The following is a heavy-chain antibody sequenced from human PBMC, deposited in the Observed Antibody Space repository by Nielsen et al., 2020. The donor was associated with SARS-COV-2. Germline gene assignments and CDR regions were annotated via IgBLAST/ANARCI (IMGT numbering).Heavy chain of an antibody. CDR3: ARDRIFDY. J-gene: IGHJ4*02. V-gene: IGHV3-7*03. Sequence: GESLKISCAASGFTFTSYWMSWVRQAPGKGLEWVANIKQDGSEKYYVDSVKGRFTISRDNAKNSLYLQMNSLRAEDTAVYYCARDRIFDYWGQGTLVTVSS. CDR2: IKQDGSEK. D-gene: IGHD2/OR15-2a*01. CDR1: GFTFTSYW.